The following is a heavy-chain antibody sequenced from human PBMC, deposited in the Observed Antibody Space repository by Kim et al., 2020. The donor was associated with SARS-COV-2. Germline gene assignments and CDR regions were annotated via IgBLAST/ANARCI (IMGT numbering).Heavy chain of an antibody. CDR3: AKDPYYYDSSGYYYGGDAFDI. J-gene: IGHJ3*02. V-gene: IGHV3-23*01. Sequence: GGSLRLSCAASGFTFSSYAMSWVRQAPGKGLEWVSAISGSGGSTYYADSVKGRFTISRDNSKNTLYLQMNSLRAEDTAVYYCAKDPYYYDSSGYYYGGDAFDIWGQGTMVTVSS. D-gene: IGHD3-22*01. CDR2: ISGSGGST. CDR1: GFTFSSYA.